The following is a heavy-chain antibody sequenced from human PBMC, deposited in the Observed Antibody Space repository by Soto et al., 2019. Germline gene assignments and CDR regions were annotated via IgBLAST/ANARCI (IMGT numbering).Heavy chain of an antibody. V-gene: IGHV3-23*01. Sequence: AGSLRLSCAASGFTFSSYAMSWVRQAPGKGLEGVSAISGSGGSTYYADSVKGRFTISRDNAKNTLYLQRNSLRAEDTAVYYCAKDPSSYPPFEYFQHWGQGTLVTVSS. J-gene: IGHJ1*01. CDR1: GFTFSSYA. CDR3: AKDPSSYPPFEYFQH. CDR2: ISGSGGST.